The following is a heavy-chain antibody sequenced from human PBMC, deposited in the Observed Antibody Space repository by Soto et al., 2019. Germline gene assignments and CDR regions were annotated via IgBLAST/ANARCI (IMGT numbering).Heavy chain of an antibody. Sequence: PSETLSLTCGVSGFSIQTSYFWGWIRQPPGKGLEWIGLISHSGRAISHPSFASRATISLDTTNNAFSLTLKSVTAADTAVYYCETGRSFSIVGVPLDYWGQGTLVTVSS. CDR1: GFSIQTSYF. D-gene: IGHD2-15*01. CDR2: ISHSGRA. V-gene: IGHV4-38-2*01. J-gene: IGHJ4*02. CDR3: ETGRSFSIVGVPLDY.